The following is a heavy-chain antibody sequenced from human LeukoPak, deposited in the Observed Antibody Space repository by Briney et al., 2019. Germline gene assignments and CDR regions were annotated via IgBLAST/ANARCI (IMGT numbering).Heavy chain of an antibody. Sequence: GESLKISCKGSGFTFLTSWIAWVRQMPGKGREWMGIIYPGDSDIRYSPSFQGQVTISADKSISIAYLQWSSLKASDTAMYYCARGGSYYDTVDYWGQGTLVTVSS. CDR3: ARGGSYYDTVDY. V-gene: IGHV5-51*01. CDR1: GFTFLTSW. D-gene: IGHD1-26*01. J-gene: IGHJ4*02. CDR2: IYPGDSDI.